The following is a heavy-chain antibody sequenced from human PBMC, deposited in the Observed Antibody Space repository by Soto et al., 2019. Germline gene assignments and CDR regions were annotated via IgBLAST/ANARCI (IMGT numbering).Heavy chain of an antibody. CDR2: ISSSGSTI. CDR1: GFTFISYE. V-gene: IGHV3-48*03. CDR3: ARDQIYDYGDYPLDY. D-gene: IGHD4-17*01. J-gene: IGHJ4*02. Sequence: GGSLRLSCASSGFTFISYEMNWVRQAPGKGLEWVSYISSSGSTIYYADSVKGRFTISRDNAKNSLYLQMNSLRAEDTAVYYCARDQIYDYGDYPLDYWGQGTLVTVSS.